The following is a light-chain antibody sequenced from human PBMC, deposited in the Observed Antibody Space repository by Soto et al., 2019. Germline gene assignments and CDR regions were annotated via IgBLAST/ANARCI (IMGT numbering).Light chain of an antibody. Sequence: QSALTQPASVSGSPGQSITISCTGTSSEIGGYNYVSWYQQHPGKAPKLMIYDVSNRPSGISNRFSGSKSGNTASLTISGLQAEDEADYYCSSYTSSSTYVLGTGTKITVL. CDR1: SSEIGGYNY. CDR3: SSYTSSSTYV. J-gene: IGLJ1*01. CDR2: DVS. V-gene: IGLV2-14*01.